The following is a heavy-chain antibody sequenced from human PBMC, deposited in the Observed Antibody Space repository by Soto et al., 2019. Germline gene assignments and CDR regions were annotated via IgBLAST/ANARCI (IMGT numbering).Heavy chain of an antibody. Sequence: QVQLQESGPGLVKPSGTVSLTCAVSGAYISDNNWWSWVRQPPGKGLEWIGEVVHWGTTNYNPSLRRRVTISMDKSKNQISLTLSSVTAADSTLYYCARHIGVTGTRGFDYWGQGTLVTVSS. CDR1: GAYISDNNW. D-gene: IGHD6-19*01. J-gene: IGHJ4*02. CDR2: VVHWGTT. CDR3: ARHIGVTGTRGFDY. V-gene: IGHV4-4*02.